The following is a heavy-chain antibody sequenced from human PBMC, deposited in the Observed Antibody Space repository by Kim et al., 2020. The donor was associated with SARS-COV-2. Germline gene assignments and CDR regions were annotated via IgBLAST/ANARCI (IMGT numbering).Heavy chain of an antibody. Sequence: NTNNYQKIQGRGTITRDKSASTAYMELSSLRSEDTAVYYCARGGYSGMAVWGQGTTVTVSS. CDR3: ARGGYSGMAV. J-gene: IGHJ6*02. V-gene: IGHV1-3*01. D-gene: IGHD5-18*01. CDR2: NT.